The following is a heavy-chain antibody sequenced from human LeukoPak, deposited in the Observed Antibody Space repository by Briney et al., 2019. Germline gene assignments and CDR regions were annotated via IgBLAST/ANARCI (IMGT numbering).Heavy chain of an antibody. V-gene: IGHV1-46*01. D-gene: IGHD2-2*02. J-gene: IGHJ4*02. CDR1: GYTFTSYY. CDR3: ARGGGHGVVVVPAAISY. CDR2: INPSGGST. Sequence: ASVKVSCKAPGYTFTSYYMHWVRQAPGQGLEWMGIINPSGGSTSYAQKFQGRVTMTRDTSTSTVYMELSSLRSEDTAVYYCARGGGHGVVVVPAAISYWGQGTLVTVSS.